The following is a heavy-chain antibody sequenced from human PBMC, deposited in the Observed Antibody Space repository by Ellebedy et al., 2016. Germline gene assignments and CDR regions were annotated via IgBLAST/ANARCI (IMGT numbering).Heavy chain of an antibody. Sequence: GESLKISXSASGFTFNDFAMHWVRQAPGKGLEYVSGISGHGGSPDYADSVKGRFTISRDNSKSTLFLQMSSLGVEDTALYYCVNEWPTSGSDAFDVWGQGTMVTVSS. CDR2: ISGHGGSP. CDR1: GFTFNDFA. CDR3: VNEWPTSGSDAFDV. J-gene: IGHJ3*01. V-gene: IGHV3-64D*06. D-gene: IGHD2/OR15-2a*01.